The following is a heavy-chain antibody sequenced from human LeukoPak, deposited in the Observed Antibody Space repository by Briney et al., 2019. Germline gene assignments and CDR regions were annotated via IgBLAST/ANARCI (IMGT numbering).Heavy chain of an antibody. CDR3: ASSVVVTSNYYYYMDV. J-gene: IGHJ6*03. Sequence: KSSETLSLTCAVYGGSFSGYYWSWIRQPPGKGLEWIGEINHSGSTNYNPSLKSRVTISVDTSKNQFSLKLSSVTAADTAVYYCASSVVVTSNYYYYMDVWGKGTTVTVSS. CDR1: GGSFSGYY. V-gene: IGHV4-34*01. D-gene: IGHD3-22*01. CDR2: INHSGST.